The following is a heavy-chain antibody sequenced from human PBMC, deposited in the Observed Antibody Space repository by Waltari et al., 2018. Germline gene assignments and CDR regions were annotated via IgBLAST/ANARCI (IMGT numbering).Heavy chain of an antibody. J-gene: IGHJ4*02. Sequence: QVQLQESGPGLVRPSQNLSLICLVSGVSISSGPYYWGWIRQHPGKGLEVIANMDFMGSTYYNPSLKSRVTISADTSKNHFSLNLMSVTAADTAVYYCARVVGPSGYASFDHWGQGALVTVSS. D-gene: IGHD5-12*01. CDR3: ARVVGPSGYASFDH. V-gene: IGHV4-31*02. CDR2: MDFMGST. CDR1: GVSISSGPYY.